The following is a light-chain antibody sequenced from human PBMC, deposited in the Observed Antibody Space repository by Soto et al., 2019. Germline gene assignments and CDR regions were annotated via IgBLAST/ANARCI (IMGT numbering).Light chain of an antibody. CDR3: QQYNNYGSWT. CDR1: QSISAW. V-gene: IGKV1-5*03. J-gene: IGKJ1*01. Sequence: DIQMTQSPSTLSASVGDRVTITCRASQSISAWLAWYQQKPGKAPKLLIYKAYSLESGVPSRFSGSGSGTDFTLTISILQPDDFATYYCQQYNNYGSWTFGQGTKVEIK. CDR2: KAY.